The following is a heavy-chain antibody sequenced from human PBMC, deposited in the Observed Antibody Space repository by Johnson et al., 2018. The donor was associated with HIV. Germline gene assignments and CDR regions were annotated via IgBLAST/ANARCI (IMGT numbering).Heavy chain of an antibody. D-gene: IGHD4-17*01. CDR2: TRNKANSYTT. Sequence: VQLVESGGGLVQPGGSLRLSCAASGFTFSDHYMDWVRQAPGKGLEWVGRTRNKANSYTTEYAASVKGRFTISRDNSKNTLYLQMNSLRTEDTAVYYCARDGTTGPSGDAFDIWGQGTMVTVSS. V-gene: IGHV3-72*01. J-gene: IGHJ3*02. CDR3: ARDGTTGPSGDAFDI. CDR1: GFTFSDHY.